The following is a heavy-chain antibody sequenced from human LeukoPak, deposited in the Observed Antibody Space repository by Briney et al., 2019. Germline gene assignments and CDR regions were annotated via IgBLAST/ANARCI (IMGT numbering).Heavy chain of an antibody. J-gene: IGHJ4*02. CDR3: TRLWFGELPTDY. CDR1: GFTFSGSA. D-gene: IGHD3-10*01. CDR2: IRSKANGYAT. V-gene: IGHV3-73*01. Sequence: GGSLRLSCAASGFTFSGSAMHWDRQASGKGLEWVGRIRSKANGYATAYAASVKGRFTISRDDSKNTAYLQMNSLKTEDTAVYYCTRLWFGELPTDYWGQGTLVTVSS.